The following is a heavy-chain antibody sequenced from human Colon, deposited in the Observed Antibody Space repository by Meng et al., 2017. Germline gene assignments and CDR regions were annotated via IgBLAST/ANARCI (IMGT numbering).Heavy chain of an antibody. V-gene: IGHV6-1*02. D-gene: IGHD3-22*01. J-gene: IGHJ4*02. CDR2: TYYKSKWYN. CDR3: ARDSSSSAYSPFDY. Sequence: QVPLQPSLPGPGKASHTPPPTLAISGDSVSCNFAAWNWIRQSPSRGLGWLGRTYYKSKWYNDYAVSVKSRITINPDTSKDQFSLQLNSVPPEDTAVYYCARDSSSSAYSPFDYWGQGTLVTVSS. CDR1: GDSVSCNFAA.